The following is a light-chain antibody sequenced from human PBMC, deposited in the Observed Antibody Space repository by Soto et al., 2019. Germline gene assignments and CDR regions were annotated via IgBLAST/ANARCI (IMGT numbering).Light chain of an antibody. CDR1: SSNIGSNT. V-gene: IGLV1-44*01. Sequence: QSVLNQPPSASGTPGQRVTISCSGSSSNIGSNTVNWYQQLPGTAPKLLIYSNNQRPSGVPDRFSGSKSGTSASLAISGLQSEDEADYYCAAWDDSLNGLWVFGGGTKLTVL. J-gene: IGLJ3*02. CDR2: SNN. CDR3: AAWDDSLNGLWV.